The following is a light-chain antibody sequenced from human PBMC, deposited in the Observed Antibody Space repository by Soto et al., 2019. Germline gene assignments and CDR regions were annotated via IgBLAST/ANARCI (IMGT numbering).Light chain of an antibody. CDR3: SSYAGSSNV. J-gene: IGLJ1*01. CDR1: SSDVGGYNY. Sequence: QSVLTQPPSASGSPGQSVAISCTGTSSDVGGYNYVSWYQQHPGKAPKLMIYEVNKRPSGVPDRFSGSKSGNTASLTVSGLQAEDKADYYCSSYAGSSNVFGTGTQLTVL. CDR2: EVN. V-gene: IGLV2-8*01.